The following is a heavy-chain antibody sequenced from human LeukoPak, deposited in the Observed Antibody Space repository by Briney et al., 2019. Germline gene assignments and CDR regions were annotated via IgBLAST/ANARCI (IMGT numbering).Heavy chain of an antibody. V-gene: IGHV3-30-3*01. CDR3: ARESAVAGCFDY. CDR2: ISYDGSNK. J-gene: IGHJ4*02. D-gene: IGHD6-19*01. Sequence: GGSLRLSCAASGFTFSSYAMHWVRQAPGKGLEWVAVISYDGSNKYYADSVKGRFTISRDNSKNTLYLQMNSLRAEDTAVYYCARESAVAGCFDYWGQGTLVTVSS. CDR1: GFTFSSYA.